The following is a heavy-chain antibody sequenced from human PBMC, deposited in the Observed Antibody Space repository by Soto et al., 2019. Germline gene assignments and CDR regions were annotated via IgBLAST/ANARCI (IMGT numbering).Heavy chain of an antibody. CDR2: IIPIFGTA. J-gene: IGHJ3*02. V-gene: IGHV1-69*06. D-gene: IGHD1-26*01. CDR1: SGTFSSYA. Sequence: SVEVCCRASSGTFSSYAISWVRQAPGQGLEWMGGIIPIFGTANYAQKFQGRVTITADKSTSTAYMELSSLRSEDTAVYYCARDRLWELPTWSSDAFDIWGQGTMVTVSS. CDR3: ARDRLWELPTWSSDAFDI.